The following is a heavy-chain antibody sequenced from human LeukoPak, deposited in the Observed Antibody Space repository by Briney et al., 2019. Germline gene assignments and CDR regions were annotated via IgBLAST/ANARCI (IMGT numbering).Heavy chain of an antibody. CDR1: GGSISSYY. Sequence: PSETLSLTCTVSGGSISSYYWSWIRQPPGKGLEWIGYIYFSGSTNYNPSLKSRRTISVDPSKNQFSLKLSSVTAADTAVYYCARLPSGSSWYYFDYWGQGTLVTVSS. D-gene: IGHD6-13*01. CDR2: IYFSGST. V-gene: IGHV4-59*08. J-gene: IGHJ4*02. CDR3: ARLPSGSSWYYFDY.